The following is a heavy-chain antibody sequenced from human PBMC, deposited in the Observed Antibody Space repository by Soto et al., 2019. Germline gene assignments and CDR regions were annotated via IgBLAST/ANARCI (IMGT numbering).Heavy chain of an antibody. Sequence: ASVKVSCKASGYTFTSYGISWVRQAPGQGLEWMGWVSAYNGNTNYAQKLQGRVTMTTDTSTSTAYMELRSLRSDDTAVYYCARDRGTYYDYVWGSYRYTFDYWGQGTLVTVSS. V-gene: IGHV1-18*01. CDR2: VSAYNGNT. CDR1: GYTFTSYG. J-gene: IGHJ4*02. CDR3: ARDRGTYYDYVWGSYRYTFDY. D-gene: IGHD3-16*02.